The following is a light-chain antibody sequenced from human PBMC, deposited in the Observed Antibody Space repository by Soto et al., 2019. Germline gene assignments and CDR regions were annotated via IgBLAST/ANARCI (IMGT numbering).Light chain of an antibody. CDR1: SSNIGGTNY. J-gene: IGLJ2*01. CDR2: SNN. CDR3: ASWDDRLGAVI. V-gene: IGLV1-47*02. Sequence: TQPPSASRTPWQQDFISCSGSSSNIGGTNYAYWYQQLPGAAPKLLMHSNNLRPSGVPERISGSKFGTAASLAISGLRSEDEAVYYCASWDDRLGAVIFGGGTKVTVL.